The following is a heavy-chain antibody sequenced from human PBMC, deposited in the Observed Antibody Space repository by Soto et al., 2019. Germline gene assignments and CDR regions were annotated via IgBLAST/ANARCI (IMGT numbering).Heavy chain of an antibody. Sequence: GGSLRLSCAAPGFTFRTYGMNWVRRAPGGGLEWVASISSSGSFIYYADSVKGRFTISRDDAEKSLYLRMNSLRAEDTALYYCAREPEGIAAALDYWGRGTLVTVSS. CDR1: GFTFRTYG. CDR2: ISSSGSFI. D-gene: IGHD6-13*01. CDR3: AREPEGIAAALDY. J-gene: IGHJ4*02. V-gene: IGHV3-21*01.